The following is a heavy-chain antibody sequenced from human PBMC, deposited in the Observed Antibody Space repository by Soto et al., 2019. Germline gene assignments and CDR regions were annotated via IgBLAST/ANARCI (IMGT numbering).Heavy chain of an antibody. CDR3: XXXXXXXXXXXXX. Sequence: EVQLLESGGGLVQPGGSLRLSCAASGFIFSSYAMTWVRQAPGKGLEWVSSISGSGGTAYYADSVKGRFTISRDNSRNTLDLQIDSLRADDTAVXXXXXXXXXXXXXXXXXGQGTMVTVSS. CDR2: ISGSGGTA. V-gene: IGHV3-23*01. CDR1: GFIFSSYA. J-gene: IGHJ3*01.